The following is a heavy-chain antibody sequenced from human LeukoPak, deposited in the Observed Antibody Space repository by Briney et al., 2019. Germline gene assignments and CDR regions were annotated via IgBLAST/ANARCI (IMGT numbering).Heavy chain of an antibody. CDR2: ITGSSSTT. J-gene: IGHJ3*01. D-gene: IGHD4-17*01. CDR1: GFTFSTFA. Sequence: GSLRLSCAGSGFTFSTFAMTWVRRAPGKGLEWLSSITGSSSTTYYADSAKGRFSISRDNSRNTLYLHMNTLRADDTAVYYCGRDPNGDYVGAFEFWGQGTTVTVSS. CDR3: GRDPNGDYVGAFEF. V-gene: IGHV3-23*01.